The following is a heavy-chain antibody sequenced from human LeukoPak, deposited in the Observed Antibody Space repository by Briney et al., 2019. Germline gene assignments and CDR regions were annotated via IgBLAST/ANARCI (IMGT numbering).Heavy chain of an antibody. CDR3: AKDMGYCSGGSCYRLDY. V-gene: IGHV3-30*18. CDR1: GFTFSSYG. D-gene: IGHD2-15*01. CDR2: ISYDGSHK. J-gene: IGHJ4*02. Sequence: GGSLRLSCAASGFTFSSYGMHWVRQAPGKGLEWVALISYDGSHKYYADSVKGRFTISRDNSKNTLYLQMNSLRAEDTAVYYCAKDMGYCSGGSCYRLDYWGQGTLSPSPQ.